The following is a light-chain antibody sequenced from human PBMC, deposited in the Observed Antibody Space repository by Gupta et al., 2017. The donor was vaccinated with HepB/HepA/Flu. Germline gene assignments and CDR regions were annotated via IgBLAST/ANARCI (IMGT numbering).Light chain of an antibody. J-gene: IGKJ3*01. Sequence: DIVITQSPYSLAVSLGERATINCQSSQSVLYSSNNKNYLAWYQQKPGQPPKLLIYWASTRESGVPGRFSGSWSGTDFTLTISILHAEDVAVYYCQQYNCTLGVTFGHGTKVDIK. CDR1: QSVLYSSNNKNY. CDR2: WAS. V-gene: IGKV4-1*01. CDR3: QQYNCTLGVT.